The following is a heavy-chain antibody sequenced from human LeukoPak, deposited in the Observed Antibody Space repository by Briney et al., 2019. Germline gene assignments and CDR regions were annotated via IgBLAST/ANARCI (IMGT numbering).Heavy chain of an antibody. CDR3: ARESSAAAGDY. D-gene: IGHD6-13*01. CDR1: GGSISRGSYY. V-gene: IGHV4-61*02. Sequence: SQTLPLTCTVSGGSISRGSYYWSWIRQPAGTGLEWIGRIYTSGSTNYNPSLKSRVTMSLDTSKNHVSLNLRSVTAADTAVYYCARESSAAAGDYWGQGTLVIVSS. CDR2: IYTSGST. J-gene: IGHJ4*02.